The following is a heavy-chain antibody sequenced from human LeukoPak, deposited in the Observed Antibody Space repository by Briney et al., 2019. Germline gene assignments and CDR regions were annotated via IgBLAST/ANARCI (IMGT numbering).Heavy chain of an antibody. CDR3: ARGRRWRIPGSYGMDV. V-gene: IGHV3-11*01. D-gene: IGHD1-20*01. CDR2: ISSSGSTI. J-gene: IGHJ6*02. Sequence: GGSLRLSCAASGFTFSDYYMSWIRQAPGKGLEWVSYISSSGSTIYYADSVKGRFTISRDNAKKSLYLQMNSLRAEDTAVYYCARGRRWRIPGSYGMDVWGQGTTVTVSS. CDR1: GFTFSDYY.